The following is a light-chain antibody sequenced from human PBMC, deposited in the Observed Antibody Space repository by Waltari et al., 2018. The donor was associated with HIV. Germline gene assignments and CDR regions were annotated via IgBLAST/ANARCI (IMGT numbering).Light chain of an antibody. CDR3: ATWDDTLSAWV. Sequence: QSVLTQPPSASGTPGHRVTISCSGSSSTIGNYFIYWYQQFPGTAPKLLIYRNDQRPSGVPVRFPGSKSGTSASLAISGLRSEDEADYYCATWDDTLSAWVFSGWTKLTVL. CDR2: RND. V-gene: IGLV1-47*01. CDR1: SSTIGNYF. J-gene: IGLJ2*01.